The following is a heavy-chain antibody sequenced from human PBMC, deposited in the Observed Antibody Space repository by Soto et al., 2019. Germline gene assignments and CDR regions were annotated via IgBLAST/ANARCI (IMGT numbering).Heavy chain of an antibody. J-gene: IGHJ4*02. Sequence: GGSLRLSGAASGFTFSNAGMSWVRQAPGKGLEWVGRIKSKTDGGTTDYAGPAKGRFTISRHDSHNTLYLQMNSLKTEETAAYDWATAYYDYVWGSYRCMDYSGQGTLVTVSS. CDR1: GFTFSNAG. CDR2: IKSKTDGGTT. D-gene: IGHD3-16*02. CDR3: ATAYYDYVWGSYRCMDY. V-gene: IGHV3-15*01.